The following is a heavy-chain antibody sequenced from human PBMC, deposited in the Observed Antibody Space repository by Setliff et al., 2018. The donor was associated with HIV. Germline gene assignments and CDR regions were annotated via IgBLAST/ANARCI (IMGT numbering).Heavy chain of an antibody. CDR1: GYTFTGYY. D-gene: IGHD6-19*01. Sequence: ASVKVSCKASGYTFTGYYMHWARQAPGQGLEWMGRINPNSGGTNYAQKFLGRVTMTRDTSISTAYMELSRLRSDDTAVYYCARDWVAGTSGYYYYYMDVWGKGTTVTVSS. CDR3: ARDWVAGTSGYYYYYMDV. CDR2: INPNSGGT. V-gene: IGHV1-2*06. J-gene: IGHJ6*03.